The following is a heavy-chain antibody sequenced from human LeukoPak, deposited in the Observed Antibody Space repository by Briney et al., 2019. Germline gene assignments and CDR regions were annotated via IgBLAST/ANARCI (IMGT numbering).Heavy chain of an antibody. CDR1: GFTFSSYA. Sequence: GGSLRLSCAASGFTFSSYAMSWVRQAPGKGLEWVSAISGSGGSTYYADSVKGRFTISRDNSKNTLYLQMNSPRAEDTAVYYCARGPMVRGVIYYFDYWGQGTLVTVSS. D-gene: IGHD3-10*01. V-gene: IGHV3-23*01. CDR2: ISGSGGST. J-gene: IGHJ4*02. CDR3: ARGPMVRGVIYYFDY.